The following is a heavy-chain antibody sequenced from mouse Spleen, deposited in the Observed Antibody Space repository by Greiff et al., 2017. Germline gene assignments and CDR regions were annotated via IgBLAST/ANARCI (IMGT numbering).Heavy chain of an antibody. CDR2: INPSTGYT. CDR3: ASLYYSSY. J-gene: IGHJ2*01. D-gene: IGHD2-12*01. Sequence: VKLQESGAELAKPGASVKMSCKASGYTFTSYWMHWVKQRPGQGLEWIGYINPSTGYTEYNQKFKDKATLTADKSSSTAYMQLSSLTSEDSAVYYCASLYYSSYWGQGTTLTVSS. CDR1: GYTFTSYW. V-gene: IGHV1-7*01.